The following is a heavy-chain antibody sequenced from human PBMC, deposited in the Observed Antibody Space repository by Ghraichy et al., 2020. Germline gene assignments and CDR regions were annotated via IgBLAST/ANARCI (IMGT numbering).Heavy chain of an antibody. CDR1: GFTFSSCA. J-gene: IGHJ6*02. D-gene: IGHD3-10*01. CDR2: ISGSGGST. V-gene: IGHV3-23*01. Sequence: ETLSLTYAASGFTFSSCAMSCVRQAPGKGPEWVSAISGSGGSTYYADSVKGRFTISRDNSKNTLSLQMNSLKPEDTAVYYCPKHDASLVRGVIYYYYYGMDVWGQGTTVTVSS. CDR3: PKHDASLVRGVIYYYYYGMDV.